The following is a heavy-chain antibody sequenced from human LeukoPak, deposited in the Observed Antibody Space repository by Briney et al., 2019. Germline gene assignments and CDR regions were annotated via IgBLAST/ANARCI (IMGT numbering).Heavy chain of an antibody. CDR2: INPKTGGT. CDR3: ATYNSGYGY. V-gene: IGHV1-2*02. CDR1: GYTFTDHY. J-gene: IGHJ4*02. D-gene: IGHD3-22*01. Sequence: ASVKVSCKASGYTFTDHYIHCVRQAPGQGLEWMGWINPKTGGTNYAQKFQGRVTMTRDTSISTAYMELSRLRSEDTAVYYCATYNSGYGYWGQGTLVTVSS.